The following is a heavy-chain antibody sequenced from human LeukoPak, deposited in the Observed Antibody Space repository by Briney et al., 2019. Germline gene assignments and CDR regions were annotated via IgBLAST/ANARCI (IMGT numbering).Heavy chain of an antibody. CDR1: GFTFTSYG. D-gene: IGHD3-3*02. J-gene: IGHJ4*02. Sequence: GGSLRLSCAASGFTFTSYGLSWVRRAPGKGLEWLCAINYNGAITDYADSVKGRFTISRDNAKNSLYLRMDSLRAEDTALYYCARDRLGPSFSVSHFDLWGQGTLVTVSS. V-gene: IGHV3-20*04. CDR3: ARDRLGPSFSVSHFDL. CDR2: INYNGAIT.